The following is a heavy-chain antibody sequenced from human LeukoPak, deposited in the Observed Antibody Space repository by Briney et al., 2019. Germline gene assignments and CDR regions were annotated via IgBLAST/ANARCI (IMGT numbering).Heavy chain of an antibody. CDR2: ISAYNGNR. J-gene: IGHJ4*02. V-gene: IGHV1-18*01. CDR1: GYTFTSYG. Sequence: ASVKVSCKASGYTFTSYGISWGGQARGQGGEGMGWISAYNGNRNYAQKLQGRVSMTTDTSTSTAYMELRSLRSDDTAVYYCARDPYYYDSSVVFDYWGQGTLVTVSS. CDR3: ARDPYYYDSSVVFDY. D-gene: IGHD3-22*01.